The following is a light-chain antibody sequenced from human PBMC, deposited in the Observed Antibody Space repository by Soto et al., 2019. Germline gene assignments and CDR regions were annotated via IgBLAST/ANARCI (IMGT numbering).Light chain of an antibody. V-gene: IGLV7-46*01. CDR1: TGTVTSGHY. J-gene: IGLJ3*02. CDR2: DTS. CDR3: LLSYSGGRPV. Sequence: QAVVTQEPSLTVSPGGTVTLTCGSSTGTVTSGHYPYWFQQKPGQAPRTLIYDTSSKHSWTPARFSGSLLGDKAALTLSGAQPEDEADYYCLLSYSGGRPVFGGGTKVTVL.